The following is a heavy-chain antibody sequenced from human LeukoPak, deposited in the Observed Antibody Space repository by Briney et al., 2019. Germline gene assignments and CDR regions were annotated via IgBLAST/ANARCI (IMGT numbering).Heavy chain of an antibody. CDR3: ARKGIGSSRYQNMDV. V-gene: IGHV3-23*01. Sequence: GGSLRLSCAASGFTFSSYAMSWVRQAPGKGPEWVSTISIDGGGTYYADSVKGRFTVSRDTSKNTLYLQMNSLRAEDTAVYYCARKGIGSSRYQNMDVWGKGTTVTVSS. CDR1: GFTFSSYA. D-gene: IGHD6-25*01. CDR2: ISIDGGGT. J-gene: IGHJ6*03.